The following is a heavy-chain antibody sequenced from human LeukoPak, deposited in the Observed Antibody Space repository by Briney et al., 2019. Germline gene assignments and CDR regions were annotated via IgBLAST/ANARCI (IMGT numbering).Heavy chain of an antibody. CDR1: GFTFSSYW. Sequence: GGSLRLSCAASGFTFSSYWMSWVRQAPGKGLEWVANIKQDGSEKYYVDSVKGRFTISRDNSKNTLYLQMNSLRAEDTAVYYCARGAGYNYPYYFDYWGQGTLVTVSS. J-gene: IGHJ4*02. D-gene: IGHD5-24*01. CDR2: IKQDGSEK. CDR3: ARGAGYNYPYYFDY. V-gene: IGHV3-7*03.